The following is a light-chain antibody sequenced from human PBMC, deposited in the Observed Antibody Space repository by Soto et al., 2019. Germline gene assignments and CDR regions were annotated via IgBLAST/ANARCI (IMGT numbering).Light chain of an antibody. V-gene: IGKV3-11*01. CDR1: QSVSSL. CDR3: QQRRNWPLT. Sequence: EIVLTQSPATLSLSPGERATLSCRASQSVSSLLAWYQQKPGQAPRLLIYDASNRATGIPARFSGSGTATDFTLTISSLEPEDFAVYYCQQRRNWPLTFGGGTEVEIK. CDR2: DAS. J-gene: IGKJ4*01.